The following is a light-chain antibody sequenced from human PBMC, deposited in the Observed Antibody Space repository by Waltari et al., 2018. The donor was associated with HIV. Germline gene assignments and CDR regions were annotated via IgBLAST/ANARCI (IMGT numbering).Light chain of an antibody. J-gene: IGLJ2*01. CDR2: EVT. Sequence: QSALTPPASVSGSPGQSITISCDLNDNEYIPCYQSPPGKAPKVISHEVTNRPSGLSNRFSGSKSGNTATLTISGLQPEDEADYFCTAYISGTSPVFGRGTRVTVL. V-gene: IGLV2-14*01. CDR1: LNDNEY. CDR3: TAYISGTSPV.